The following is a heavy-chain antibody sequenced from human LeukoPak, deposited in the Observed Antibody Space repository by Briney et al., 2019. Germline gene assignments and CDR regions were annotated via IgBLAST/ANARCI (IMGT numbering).Heavy chain of an antibody. Sequence: GGSLRLSCVGSGFSFSGNSMNWVRQAPGKGLEWVSGISRTSTYIYYADSVQGRFTISRDNAKNSLYLQMDSLRAEDTAVYYCARKSGNYYSPSFGYWGQGTLVTVSS. CDR3: ARKSGNYYSPSFGY. V-gene: IGHV3-21*01. D-gene: IGHD1-26*01. J-gene: IGHJ4*02. CDR1: GFSFSGNS. CDR2: ISRTSTYI.